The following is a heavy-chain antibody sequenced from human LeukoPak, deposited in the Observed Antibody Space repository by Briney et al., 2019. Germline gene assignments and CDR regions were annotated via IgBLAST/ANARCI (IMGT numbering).Heavy chain of an antibody. D-gene: IGHD6-13*01. CDR3: AKVIAAAGTVFDY. Sequence: GGSLRLSCAASGFTFSSYSMSWVRQAPGKGREWVSAISGSGGSTYYADPVKGRFTISRDNSKNTLYLQMNSLRAEDTAVYYCAKVIAAAGTVFDYWGQGTLVTVSS. V-gene: IGHV3-23*01. CDR1: GFTFSSYS. CDR2: ISGSGGST. J-gene: IGHJ4*02.